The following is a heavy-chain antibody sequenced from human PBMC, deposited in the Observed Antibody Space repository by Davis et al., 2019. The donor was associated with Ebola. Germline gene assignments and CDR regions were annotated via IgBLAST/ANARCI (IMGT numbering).Heavy chain of an antibody. V-gene: IGHV4-31*03. Sequence: PSETLSLTCTVSGYSISDTVFYWSWVRQPPGKGLEWIAYIYHSGITGYNPSLRSRATISVDTSKNQFSLRLTSVTAADTAVYYCARWYTSGRGWFDPWGQGTLVTVSS. CDR2: IYHSGIT. D-gene: IGHD6-19*01. CDR1: GYSISDTVFY. J-gene: IGHJ5*02. CDR3: ARWYTSGRGWFDP.